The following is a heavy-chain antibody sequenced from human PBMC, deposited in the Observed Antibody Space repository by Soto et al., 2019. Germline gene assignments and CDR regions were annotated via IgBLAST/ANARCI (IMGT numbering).Heavy chain of an antibody. CDR1: GGTFSSYA. D-gene: IGHD3-3*01. CDR2: IIPIFGTA. CDR3: ASSVFLEWLPYYYYGMDV. V-gene: IGHV1-69*13. Sequence: GASVKVSCKASGGTFSSYAISWVRQAPGQGLEWMGGIIPIFGTANYAQKFQGRVTITADESTSTAYMELSSLRSEDTAGYYCASSVFLEWLPYYYYGMDVWGQGTAVTVSS. J-gene: IGHJ6*02.